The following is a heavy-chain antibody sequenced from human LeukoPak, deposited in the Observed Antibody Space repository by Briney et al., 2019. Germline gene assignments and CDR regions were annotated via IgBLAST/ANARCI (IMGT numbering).Heavy chain of an antibody. CDR1: GYTFTGYY. V-gene: IGHV1-2*06. CDR2: INPNSGGT. CDR3: ARAPVLVRGVKNWFDP. J-gene: IGHJ5*02. Sequence: GASVTVSCKASGYTFTGYYMHWVRQAPGQGLEWMGRINPNSGGTNYAQKFQGRVTMTRDTSISTAYMELSRLRSDDTAVYYCARAPVLVRGVKNWFDPWGQGTLVTVSS. D-gene: IGHD3-10*01.